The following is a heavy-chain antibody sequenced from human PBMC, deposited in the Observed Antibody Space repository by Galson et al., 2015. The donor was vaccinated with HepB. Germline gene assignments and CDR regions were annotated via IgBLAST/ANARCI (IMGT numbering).Heavy chain of an antibody. J-gene: IGHJ4*02. D-gene: IGHD3-10*01. CDR3: AREGNYGSGSYTGTDFDY. CDR2: ISSSSSTI. CDR1: GFTVSSNY. V-gene: IGHV3-48*01. Sequence: SLRLSCAASGFTVSSNYMSWVRQAPGKGLEWVSYISSSSSTIYYADSVKGRFTISRDNAKNSLYLQMNSLRAEDTAVYYCAREGNYGSGSYTGTDFDYWGQGTLVTVSS.